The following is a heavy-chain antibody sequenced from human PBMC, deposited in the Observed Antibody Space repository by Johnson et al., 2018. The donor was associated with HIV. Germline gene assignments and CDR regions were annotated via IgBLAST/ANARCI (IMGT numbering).Heavy chain of an antibody. D-gene: IGHD1-26*01. CDR3: ARDWGLWERNGAGAFDI. J-gene: IGHJ3*02. CDR2: VSYDGSTK. CDR1: GFTFTSYA. V-gene: IGHV3-30*04. Sequence: QVTLVESGGGVVQPGRSLRLSCAASGFTFTSYAMHWVRQAPGKGLEWVAVVSYDGSTKYYADSVKGRFTISRDNSENTLYLQMNSLRAEDTAVFFCARDWGLWERNGAGAFDIWGQGTMVTVSS.